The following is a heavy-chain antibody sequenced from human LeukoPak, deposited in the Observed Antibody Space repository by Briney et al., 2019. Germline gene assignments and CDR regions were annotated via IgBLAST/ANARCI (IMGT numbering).Heavy chain of an antibody. D-gene: IGHD5-24*01. J-gene: IGHJ4*02. Sequence: PGGSLRLSCAASGFTFSSYGMNWVRQAPGKGLEWVSSISSSSSYIYYADSVKGRFTISRDNAKNSLYLQMNSLRAEDTAVYYCAQMATTYDPPFDYWGQGTLVTVSS. CDR2: ISSSSSYI. CDR1: GFTFSSYG. V-gene: IGHV3-21*01. CDR3: AQMATTYDPPFDY.